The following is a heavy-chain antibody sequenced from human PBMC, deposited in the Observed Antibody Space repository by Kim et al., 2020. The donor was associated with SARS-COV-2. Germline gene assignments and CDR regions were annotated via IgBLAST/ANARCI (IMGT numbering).Heavy chain of an antibody. CDR3: ATETRSTYYYDSSGYPAGMDV. CDR2: FDPEDGET. J-gene: IGHJ6*02. D-gene: IGHD3-22*01. V-gene: IGHV1-24*01. CDR1: GYTLTELS. Sequence: ASVKVSCKVSGYTLTELSMHWVRQAPGKGLEWMGGFDPEDGETIYAQKFQGRVTMTEDTSTDTAYMELSSLRSEDTAVYYCATETRSTYYYDSSGYPAGMDVWGQGTTVTVSS.